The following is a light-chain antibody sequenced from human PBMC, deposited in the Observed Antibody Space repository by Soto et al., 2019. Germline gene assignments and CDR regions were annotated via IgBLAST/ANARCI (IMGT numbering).Light chain of an antibody. CDR3: QQYGSSFLT. Sequence: EIVLTQSPGTLSLSPGERATLSCRASQSVSNNYLAWYQQKPGQAPGLLIYGASSRATGIPDRFSGSGSGTDFTLTISRLEPEDFAVYYCQQYGSSFLTFGGCTKV. J-gene: IGKJ4*01. CDR1: QSVSNNY. V-gene: IGKV3-20*01. CDR2: GAS.